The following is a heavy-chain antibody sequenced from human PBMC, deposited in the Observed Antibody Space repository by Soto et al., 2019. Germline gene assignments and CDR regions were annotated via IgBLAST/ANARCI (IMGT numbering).Heavy chain of an antibody. V-gene: IGHV1-69*01. CDR3: ACHWGNSLKNWLDP. J-gene: IGHJ5*02. Sequence: QVQLVQSGPEVRVPGSSVKVSCKASAGTFPHYALSWVRQAPGQGLEWIGGIIPVLATTTYAQKFQGRGSIIAEESTNTVYIELSSPRSEDTAGYYLACHWGNSLKNWLDPWGQGTLVTVSS. D-gene: IGHD3-16*01. CDR1: AGTFPHYA. CDR2: IIPVLATT.